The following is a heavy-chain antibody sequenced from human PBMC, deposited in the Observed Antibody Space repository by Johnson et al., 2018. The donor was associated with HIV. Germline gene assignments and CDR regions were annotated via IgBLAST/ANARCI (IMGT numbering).Heavy chain of an antibody. CDR2: ISSSGSTI. J-gene: IGHJ3*02. V-gene: IGHV3-11*04. CDR1: GFTFSDYY. D-gene: IGHD3-10*01. Sequence: QVQLVESGGGVVQPGGSLRLSCAASGFTFSDYYMSWIRQAPGQGLEWVSYISSSGSTISYADSVKGRFTIPRDNAKNSLYLQMNSLRAEDTAVYYCARARGVLLWFGELVDAFDIWGQGTMVTVSS. CDR3: ARARGVLLWFGELVDAFDI.